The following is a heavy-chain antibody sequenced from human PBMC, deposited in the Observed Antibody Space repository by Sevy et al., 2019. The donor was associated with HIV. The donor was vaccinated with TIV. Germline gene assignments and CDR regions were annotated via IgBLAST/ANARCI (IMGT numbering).Heavy chain of an antibody. J-gene: IGHJ4*02. Sequence: GGSLRLSCAASGFTFSSYRMTWVRQAPGKGLEWVSCISGPSAYINYAASVKGRFTISRDNAKNLLYLQMDSLRAEDTAVYYCARAVLEISTWRSDYWGQGTLVTVSS. CDR3: ARAVLEISTWRSDY. D-gene: IGHD1-1*01. V-gene: IGHV3-21*01. CDR1: GFTFSSYR. CDR2: ISGPSAYI.